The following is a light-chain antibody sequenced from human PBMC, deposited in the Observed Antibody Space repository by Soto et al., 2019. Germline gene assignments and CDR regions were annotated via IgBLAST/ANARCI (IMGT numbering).Light chain of an antibody. CDR2: DAS. J-gene: IGKJ4*01. V-gene: IGKV3D-11*01. Sequence: EIVLTQSPATLSLSPGERATLSCRASQGVSSYLGWYQQKPGQAPRLLIYDASNRTTGIPARFSGSGPGTDVNFAVYCLETEDFATYIGQLLNRYLPQTVGGGTGMEIK. CDR3: QLLNRYLPQT. CDR1: QGVSSY.